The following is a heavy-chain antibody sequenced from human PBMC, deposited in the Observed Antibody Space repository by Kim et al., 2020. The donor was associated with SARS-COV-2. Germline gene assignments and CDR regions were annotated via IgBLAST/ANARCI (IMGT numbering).Heavy chain of an antibody. J-gene: IGHJ3*02. CDR1: GDSVSSNSAA. CDR2: TYYRSKWYN. D-gene: IGHD3-9*01. V-gene: IGHV6-1*01. Sequence: SQTLSLTCAISGDSVSSNSAAWNWIRQSPSRGLEWLGRTYYRSKWYNDYAVSVKSLITINPDTSKNQFSLQLNSVTPEDTAVYYCARNYYDILTGYFPDDAFDIWGQGTMVTVSS. CDR3: ARNYYDILTGYFPDDAFDI.